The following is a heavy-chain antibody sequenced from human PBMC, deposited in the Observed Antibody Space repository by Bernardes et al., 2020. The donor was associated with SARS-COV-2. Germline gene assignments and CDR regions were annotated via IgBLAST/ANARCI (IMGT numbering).Heavy chain of an antibody. D-gene: IGHD1-1*01. CDR3: ARITRVDLDY. CDR1: GFTFSTYN. J-gene: IGHJ4*02. V-gene: IGHV3-48*02. CDR2: ISSSGSTI. Sequence: GGSLRPSCADSGFTFSTYNVNWVRQAPGKGLEWVSYISSSGSTIYYADSVKGRFTISRDNAKNSLYLQMNSLRDEDTAMYYCARITRVDLDYWGQGTLVTVSS.